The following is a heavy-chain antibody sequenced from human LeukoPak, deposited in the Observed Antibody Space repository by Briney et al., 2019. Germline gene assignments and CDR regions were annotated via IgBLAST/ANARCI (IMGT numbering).Heavy chain of an antibody. Sequence: GGSLRLSCAASGFTFSDYYMSWIRQAPGKGLEWVSYISSSGSTIYYADSVKGRFTISRDNAKNSLYLQMNSLRAEDTAVYYCARVSEGIYDILFSYYYYYYMDVWGKGTTVTISS. CDR3: ARVSEGIYDILFSYYYYYYMDV. CDR1: GFTFSDYY. V-gene: IGHV3-11*01. J-gene: IGHJ6*03. D-gene: IGHD3-9*01. CDR2: ISSSGSTI.